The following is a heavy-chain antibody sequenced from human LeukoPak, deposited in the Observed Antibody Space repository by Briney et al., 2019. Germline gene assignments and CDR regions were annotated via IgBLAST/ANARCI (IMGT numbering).Heavy chain of an antibody. D-gene: IGHD6-19*01. J-gene: IGHJ6*02. Sequence: SETLSLTCAVYGGSFSGYYWSWIRQPPGKGLEWIGYIYYSGSTNYNPSLKSRVTISVDTSKNQFSLKLSSVTAADTAVYYCARSIAVAGGYYYYGMDVWGQGTTVTVSS. CDR1: GGSFSGYY. CDR2: IYYSGST. V-gene: IGHV4-59*01. CDR3: ARSIAVAGGYYYYGMDV.